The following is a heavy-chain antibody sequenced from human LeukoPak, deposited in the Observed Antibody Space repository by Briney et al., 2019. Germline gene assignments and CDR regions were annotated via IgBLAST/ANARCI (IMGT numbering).Heavy chain of an antibody. CDR2: ISDSGETT. V-gene: IGHV3-48*03. CDR3: ARDTSIVGVTGAGFDY. Sequence: PGGSLRLSCGASGFNFSNYEMNWVRQAPGKGLEWTSYISDSGETTYYAGSVKGRFTISRDNAKNSVFLQIDSLRAEDTAVYYCARDTSIVGVTGAGFDYWGQGTLVTVSS. J-gene: IGHJ4*02. D-gene: IGHD1-26*01. CDR1: GFNFSNYE.